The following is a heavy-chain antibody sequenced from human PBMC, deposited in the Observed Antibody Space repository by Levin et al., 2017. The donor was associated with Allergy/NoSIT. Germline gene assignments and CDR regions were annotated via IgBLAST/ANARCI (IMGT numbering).Heavy chain of an antibody. D-gene: IGHD3-10*01. J-gene: IGHJ3*01. Sequence: SQTLSLTCTVSGASTSSATYYWGWIRQPPGKGLEWIGSVIYSGTTYYNPSLKSRVTISIDTSKNQFSLRLSSVTAADTAVYYCARRDGSGAFGFWGQGTRVTVSS. CDR3: ARRDGSGAFGF. V-gene: IGHV4-39*01. CDR1: GASTSSATYY. CDR2: VIYSGTT.